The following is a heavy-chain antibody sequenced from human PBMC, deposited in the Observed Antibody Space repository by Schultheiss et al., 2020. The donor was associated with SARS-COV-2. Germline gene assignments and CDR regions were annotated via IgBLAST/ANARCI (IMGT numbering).Heavy chain of an antibody. D-gene: IGHD6-6*01. Sequence: SQTLSLTCTVSGGSVSSGSYYWSWIRQPPGKGLEWIGEINHSGSTNYNPSLKSRVTISVDTSKNQFSLKLSSVTAVDTAVYYCARSSGGSSSSPNYYYGMDVWGQGTTVTVSS. CDR2: INHSGST. CDR1: GGSVSSGSYY. CDR3: ARSSGGSSSSPNYYYGMDV. J-gene: IGHJ6*01. V-gene: IGHV4-61*01.